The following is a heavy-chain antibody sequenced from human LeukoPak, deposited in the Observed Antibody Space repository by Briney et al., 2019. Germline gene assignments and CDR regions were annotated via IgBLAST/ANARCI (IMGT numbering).Heavy chain of an antibody. D-gene: IGHD3-10*01. CDR3: AKVPYSDYGSGRPPFMDV. J-gene: IGHJ6*02. V-gene: IGHV3-23*01. Sequence: GGSLRLSCTASGFTFPAYSMTWFRLAPGKGLEWVSTISDSVSSTYYADSVKGRFTISRDNSKNTLYLQMDSLRAEDTAIYYCAKVPYSDYGSGRPPFMDVWGQGTTVAVSS. CDR1: GFTFPAYS. CDR2: ISDSVSST.